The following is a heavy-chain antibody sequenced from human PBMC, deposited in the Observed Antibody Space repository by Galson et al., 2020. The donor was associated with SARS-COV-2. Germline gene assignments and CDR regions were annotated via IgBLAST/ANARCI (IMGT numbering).Heavy chain of an antibody. Sequence: GESQKISCAASGFTLSAYNMHWVRQAPGQGLEWVTLISYDGNNEYYADSVQGRFIISRDDSKNTVYLQMNSLRTEDTAVYYCTRQAGTTTTGDWFDPWGQGTLVSVSS. CDR3: TRQAGTTTTGDWFDP. CDR2: ISYDGNNE. J-gene: IGHJ5*02. CDR1: GFTLSAYN. V-gene: IGHV3-30-3*01. D-gene: IGHD1-1*01.